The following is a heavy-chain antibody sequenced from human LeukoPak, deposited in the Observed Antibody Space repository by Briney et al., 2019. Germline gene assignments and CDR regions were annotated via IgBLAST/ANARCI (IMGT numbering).Heavy chain of an antibody. CDR3: ARQNDFRLDY. Sequence: GESLRISCKGSGYTFSSYWIGWVRQMPGKGLEWMGIIYPGDSDTRYSPSLQGQVTISVAPSIGTASLQWSSLKASDTAIYYCARQNDFRLDYWGQGTLVTVSS. J-gene: IGHJ4*02. CDR2: IYPGDSDT. D-gene: IGHD3-3*01. CDR1: GYTFSSYW. V-gene: IGHV5-51*01.